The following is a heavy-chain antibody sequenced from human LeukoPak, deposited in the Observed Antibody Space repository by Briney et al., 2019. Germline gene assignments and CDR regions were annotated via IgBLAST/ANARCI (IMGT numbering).Heavy chain of an antibody. V-gene: IGHV3-23*01. CDR1: GFTFSSYA. Sequence: PGGSLRLSCAASGFTFSSYAMSWVRQAPGTGLEWVSAISGSGGNTYYADSVKGRFTISRDNSKNTLYLQMNSLRAEDTAVYYCARASWELQGGDYWGQGTLVTVSS. CDR3: ARASWELQGGDY. J-gene: IGHJ4*02. CDR2: ISGSGGNT. D-gene: IGHD1-26*01.